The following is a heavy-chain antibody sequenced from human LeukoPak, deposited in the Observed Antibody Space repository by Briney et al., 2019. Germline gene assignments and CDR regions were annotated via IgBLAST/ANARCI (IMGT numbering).Heavy chain of an antibody. CDR2: IKQDETEK. V-gene: IGHV3-7*03. CDR1: GFTFSNFW. CDR3: ARGWASSRRKAFDI. D-gene: IGHD3-16*01. J-gene: IGHJ3*02. Sequence: GESLRLSCTASGFTFSNFWMGWVRQAPGKGLEWVANIKQDETEKFYLGSVKGRFTISRDNAKNSLYLQMNSLRVEDTAVYYCARGWASSRRKAFDIWGQGTIVTVSS.